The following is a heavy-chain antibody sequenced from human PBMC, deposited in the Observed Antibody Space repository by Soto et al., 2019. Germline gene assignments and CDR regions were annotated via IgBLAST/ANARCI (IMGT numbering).Heavy chain of an antibody. J-gene: IGHJ3*02. CDR1: GGSISSSSYY. V-gene: IGHV4-39*07. CDR3: AREGKLGFDAFDI. Sequence: SETLSLTCTVSGGSISSSSYYWGWIRQPPGKGLEWIGSIYYSGSTYYNPSLKSRVTISVDTSKNQFSLKLSSGTAADTAVYYCAREGKLGFDAFDIWGQGTMVTVSS. D-gene: IGHD7-27*01. CDR2: IYYSGST.